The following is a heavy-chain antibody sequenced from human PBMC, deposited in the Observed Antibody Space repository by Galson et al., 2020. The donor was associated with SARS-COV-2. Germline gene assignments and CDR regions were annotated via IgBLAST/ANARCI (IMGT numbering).Heavy chain of an antibody. Sequence: GESLKISCKASGYTFTNYEINWVRQAPGQGLEWMGWMNPNSGNTGYAQKFQGRVTMTRTTSISTAYMELNSLTSEDTAVYYCARSYDGFATWFDAWGQGTLVTVCS. D-gene: IGHD5-12*01. CDR3: ARSYDGFATWFDA. CDR2: MNPNSGNT. J-gene: IGHJ5*02. V-gene: IGHV1-8*01. CDR1: GYTFTNYE.